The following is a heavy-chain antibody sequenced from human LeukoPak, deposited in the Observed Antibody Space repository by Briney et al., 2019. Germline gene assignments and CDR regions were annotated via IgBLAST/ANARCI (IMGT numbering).Heavy chain of an antibody. V-gene: IGHV4-30-2*01. Sequence: SQTLSLTCTVSGDSISSATYYWTWIWQPPGKGLEWVGYIHHSGSTHYKPSLKSRVTISLDRSKNQFSLKLSSVTAADTAVYYCARSQWGYAFDIWGQGTMVTVSS. D-gene: IGHD6-19*01. J-gene: IGHJ3*02. CDR3: ARSQWGYAFDI. CDR2: IHHSGST. CDR1: GDSISSATYY.